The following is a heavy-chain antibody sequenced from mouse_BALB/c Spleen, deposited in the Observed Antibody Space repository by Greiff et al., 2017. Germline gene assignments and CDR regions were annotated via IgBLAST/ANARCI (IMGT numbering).Heavy chain of an antibody. J-gene: IGHJ4*01. CDR1: GFTFSDYG. V-gene: IGHV5-15*02. CDR3: ARKGYAMDY. CDR2: ISNLAYSI. Sequence: DVQLVESGGGLVQPGGSRKLSCAASGFTFSDYGVAWVRQAPGKGPEWVAFISNLAYSIYYADTVTGRFTISRENAKNTLYLEMSSLRSEDTAMYYCARKGYAMDYWGQGTSVTVSS.